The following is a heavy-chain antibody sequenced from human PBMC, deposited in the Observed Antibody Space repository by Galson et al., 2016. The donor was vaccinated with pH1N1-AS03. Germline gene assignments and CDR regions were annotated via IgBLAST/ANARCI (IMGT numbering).Heavy chain of an antibody. J-gene: IGHJ4*02. CDR2: IDQDDDK. D-gene: IGHD3-16*01. Sequence: PALVKPTQTLTLTCSFSGFSLTSPGVCVTWVRQPPGKALEWLATIDQDDDKYYTTSLKTRLTLSQDTSKNQAVLTMTNMDPVDTATYTCARVWGAAPGYFDYWGPGNLVVVSS. CDR3: ARVWGAAPGYFDY. CDR1: GFSLTSPGVC. V-gene: IGHV2-70*20.